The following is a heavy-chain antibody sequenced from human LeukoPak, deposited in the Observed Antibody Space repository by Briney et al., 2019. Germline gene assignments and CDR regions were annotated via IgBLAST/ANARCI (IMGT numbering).Heavy chain of an antibody. J-gene: IGHJ2*01. CDR2: IYDSGST. Sequence: SETLSLTCTVSGGSISSGGYYWSWLRQHPGKGLEWIGYIYDSGSTYYKPSLRSRVTISGDTSKNQFSLKLSSVTDADTAVYYCATYGSGWYFDLWGRGTLVTVSS. CDR3: ATYGSGWYFDL. CDR1: GGSISSGGYY. V-gene: IGHV4-31*03. D-gene: IGHD3-10*01.